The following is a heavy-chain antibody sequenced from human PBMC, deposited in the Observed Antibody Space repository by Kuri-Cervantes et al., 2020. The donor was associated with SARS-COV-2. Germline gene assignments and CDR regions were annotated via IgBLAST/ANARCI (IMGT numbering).Heavy chain of an antibody. CDR2: ISGSGGST. J-gene: IGHJ4*02. CDR3: AKDLSRVVPAAHPDY. V-gene: IGHV3-23*01. CDR1: GFTFGDYA. Sequence: GESLKISCTAPGFTFGDYAMSWVRQAPGKGLEWVSAISGSGGSTYYADSVKGRFTISRDNSKNTLYLQMNSLRAEDTAVYYCAKDLSRVVPAAHPDYWGQGTLVTVSS. D-gene: IGHD2-2*01.